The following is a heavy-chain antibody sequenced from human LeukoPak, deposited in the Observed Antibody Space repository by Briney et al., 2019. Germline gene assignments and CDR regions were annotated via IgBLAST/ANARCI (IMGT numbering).Heavy chain of an antibody. D-gene: IGHD2-21*02. CDR1: GGSISGSSYY. J-gene: IGHJ3*02. V-gene: IGHV4-39*07. CDR3: ARETLGVTAFDI. CDR2: ICYSGST. Sequence: SETLSLTSTVSGGSISGSSYYWGWIRQPPGKGLEWIASICYSGSTYYNPSLKSSATISVDTSKNQFSLKLSSVTAADTAVYYCARETLGVTAFDIWGQGKMVTVSS.